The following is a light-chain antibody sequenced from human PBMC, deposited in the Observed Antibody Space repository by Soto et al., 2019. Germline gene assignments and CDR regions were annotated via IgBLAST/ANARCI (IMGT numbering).Light chain of an antibody. V-gene: IGLV2-14*01. CDR1: SSDVGGYNY. CDR3: SSYTSSSTYV. Sequence: QSVLTQPASVSGSPGQSITISCTGTSSDVGGYNYVSWYQQHPGKAPKLMIYDVSNRPSGISNRFSGSKSGNTASLTISGLQAEDEADYYCSSYTSSSTYVLGTGTKATVL. J-gene: IGLJ1*01. CDR2: DVS.